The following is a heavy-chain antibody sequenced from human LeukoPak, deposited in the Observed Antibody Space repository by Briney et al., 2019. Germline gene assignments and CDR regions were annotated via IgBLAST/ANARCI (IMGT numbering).Heavy chain of an antibody. CDR2: IKSKTDGATI. CDR3: ATGRSFGYGMDV. V-gene: IGHV3-15*01. Sequence: GGSLRLSCAASGFTFSDHAMDWVRQAPGKGLEWVGRIKSKTDGATIDYAEPVKGRFTISRDDSKNTLYLEMNGLKTEDTGVYYCATGRSFGYGMDVWGQGTTVTVSS. J-gene: IGHJ6*02. CDR1: GFTFSDHA. D-gene: IGHD3-16*01.